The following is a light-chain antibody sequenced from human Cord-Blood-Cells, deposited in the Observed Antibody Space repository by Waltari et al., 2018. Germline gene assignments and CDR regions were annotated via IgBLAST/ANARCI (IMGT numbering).Light chain of an antibody. CDR1: SSNIGSNS. CDR3: AAWDDSLSGPV. J-gene: IGLJ3*02. Sequence: QSVLTQPPSPSGPPGQRVTISCSGSSSNIGSNSVYWYQQLPGTAPKLLIYRNNPRPSGVPDRFSGYKSGTSASRAISGLRSEDEADYYCAAWDDSLSGPVFGGGTKLTVL. V-gene: IGLV1-47*01. CDR2: RNN.